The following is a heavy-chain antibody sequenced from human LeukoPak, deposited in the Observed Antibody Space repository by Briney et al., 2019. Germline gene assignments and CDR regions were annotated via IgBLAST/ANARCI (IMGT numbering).Heavy chain of an antibody. CDR1: GFTFSSYG. J-gene: IGHJ4*02. CDR2: ISGSGGST. D-gene: IGHD3-22*01. Sequence: GGSLRLSCAASGFTFSSYGMSWVRQAPGKGLEWVSAISGSGGSTYYADSVKGRFTISRDNSKNTLYLQMNSLRAEDTAVYYCAKDTYYYDSSGYYDPLDYWGQGTLVTVSS. V-gene: IGHV3-23*01. CDR3: AKDTYYYDSSGYYDPLDY.